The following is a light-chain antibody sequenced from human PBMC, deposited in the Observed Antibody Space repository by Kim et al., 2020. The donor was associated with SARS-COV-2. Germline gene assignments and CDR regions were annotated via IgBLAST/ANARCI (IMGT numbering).Light chain of an antibody. V-gene: IGKV3-20*01. CDR3: QEYTSSPPYT. CDR1: QSVGNNY. J-gene: IGKJ2*01. CDR2: GAS. Sequence: PGESATLSCRASQSVGNNYLAWYQQKPGQAPRLLIYGASNRATGIPDRFGGSGSGTDFTLTIGRLEPEDFAVYYCQEYTSSPPYTFGQGTKLEI.